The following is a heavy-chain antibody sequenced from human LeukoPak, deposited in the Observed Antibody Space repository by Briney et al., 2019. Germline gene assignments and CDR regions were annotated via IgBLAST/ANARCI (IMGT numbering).Heavy chain of an antibody. CDR3: ARVASYGTKAYYFDY. CDR2: IYYSGST. D-gene: IGHD5-18*01. J-gene: IGHJ4*02. CDR1: GGSISSYY. Sequence: PSETLSLTCTVSGGSISSYYWSWIRQPPGKGLEWIGYIYYSGSTNYNPSLKSRVTISVDTSKNQFSLKLSSVTAADTAVYYCARVASYGTKAYYFDYWGQGTLVTVSS. V-gene: IGHV4-59*01.